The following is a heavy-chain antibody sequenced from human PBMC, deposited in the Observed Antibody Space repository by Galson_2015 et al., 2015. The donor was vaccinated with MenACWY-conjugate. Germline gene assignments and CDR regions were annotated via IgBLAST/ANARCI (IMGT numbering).Heavy chain of an antibody. Sequence: SLRLSCAASGFTVSSNYMSWVRQAPGKGLEWVSVIYSGGSTYYADSVKGRFTISRDNSKNTLYLQMNSLRAEDTAVYYCARDLYYGSGSYRDYWGQGTLVTVSS. CDR3: ARDLYYGSGSYRDY. CDR1: GFTVSSNY. V-gene: IGHV3-66*02. CDR2: IYSGGST. D-gene: IGHD3-10*01. J-gene: IGHJ4*02.